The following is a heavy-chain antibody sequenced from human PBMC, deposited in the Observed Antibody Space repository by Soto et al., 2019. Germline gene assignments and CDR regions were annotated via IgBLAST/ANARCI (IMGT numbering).Heavy chain of an antibody. V-gene: IGHV3-21*01. D-gene: IGHD3-10*01. J-gene: IGHJ4*02. CDR2: ISSSSSYI. CDR3: ARGAVDYYGSGSLARFEH. Sequence: EVQLVESGGGLVKPGGSLRLSCAASGFTFGSYSMNWVRQAPGKGLEWVSYISSSSSYIYYADSVRGRFTISRDNAKNSLYLQMNSLRAADTALYYCARGAVDYYGSGSLARFEHWGQGTLVTVSS. CDR1: GFTFGSYS.